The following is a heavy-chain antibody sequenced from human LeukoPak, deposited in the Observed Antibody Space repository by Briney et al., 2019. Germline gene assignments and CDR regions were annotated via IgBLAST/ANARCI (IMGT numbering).Heavy chain of an antibody. CDR3: AKGAYDYIEIAYFDY. D-gene: IGHD5-12*01. CDR1: GFTFSNYA. V-gene: IGHV3-23*01. CDR2: LIGSSGAT. Sequence: GGSLRLSCAASGFTFSNYAMNWVRQAPGKGLGWVAVLIGSSGATDYADSVKGRFTISRDNSKNTLFLQMNSLRAEDTAIYYCAKGAYDYIEIAYFDYWGQGALVTVPS. J-gene: IGHJ4*02.